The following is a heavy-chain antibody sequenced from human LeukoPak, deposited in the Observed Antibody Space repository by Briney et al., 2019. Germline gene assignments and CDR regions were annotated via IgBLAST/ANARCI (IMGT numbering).Heavy chain of an antibody. D-gene: IGHD1-14*01. J-gene: IGHJ2*01. CDR2: MNPHSGQS. CDR1: GNTFTSFD. CDR3: ARRNRAYWYSDL. V-gene: IGHV1-8*01. Sequence: GASVKVSCTASGNTFTSFDINWVRQASGQGLEWMGWMNPHSGQSGFAQKFQGRVTLTRNTSISTAYMELTSLRSEDSAIYYCARRNRAYWYSDLWGRGTPVTVSS.